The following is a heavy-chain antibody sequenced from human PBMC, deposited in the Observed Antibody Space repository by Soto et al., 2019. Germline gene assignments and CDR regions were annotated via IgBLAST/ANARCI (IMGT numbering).Heavy chain of an antibody. D-gene: IGHD5-18*01. CDR1: GFTFSTYA. CDR3: ATRPKTAMAPPFDY. V-gene: IGHV3-23*01. J-gene: IGHJ4*02. Sequence: GGSLRLSCAASGFTFSTYAMIWVRQAPGKGLEWVSAISNSGDRTYYADSVKGRFTISRDNSKNTLYLQMNSLRDEDTAVYYCATRPKTAMAPPFDYWGQGTLVTVSS. CDR2: ISNSGDRT.